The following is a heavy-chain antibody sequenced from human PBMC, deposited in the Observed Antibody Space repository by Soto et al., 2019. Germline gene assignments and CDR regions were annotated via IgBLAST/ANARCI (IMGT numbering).Heavy chain of an antibody. D-gene: IGHD4-17*01. CDR1: GFTFGSYW. V-gene: IGHV3-7*05. CDR2: IKQDGSEK. J-gene: IGHJ4*02. Sequence: HPGGPLRLSCAASGFTFGSYWMTWVRQAPGKGLEWVANIKQDGSEKYYVDSAKGRFTISRDIAKNSLYLQMNSVRAEDTALYFCTRQQGRSAVTIFDSWGQGTLVTVSS. CDR3: TRQQGRSAVTIFDS.